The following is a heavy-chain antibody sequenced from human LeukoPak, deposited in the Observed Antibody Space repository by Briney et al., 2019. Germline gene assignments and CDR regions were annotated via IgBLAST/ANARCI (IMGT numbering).Heavy chain of an antibody. D-gene: IGHD5-12*01. Sequence: GGSLRLSCAASGFTFSSYDMHWVRQATGKGVEWVSAIGTAGDTYYPGSVKGRFTISRENAKNSLYLQMNSLRAGDTAVYYCARGRSGYSGYDWIDYWGQGTLVTVSS. CDR3: ARGRSGYSGYDWIDY. CDR2: IGTAGDT. J-gene: IGHJ4*02. CDR1: GFTFSSYD. V-gene: IGHV3-13*01.